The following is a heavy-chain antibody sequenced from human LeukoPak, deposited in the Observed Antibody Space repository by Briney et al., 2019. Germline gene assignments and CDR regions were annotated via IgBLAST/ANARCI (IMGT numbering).Heavy chain of an antibody. Sequence: SETLSLTCAVYGGSFSGYYWSWIRQPPGKGLEWIGEINHSGSTNYNPSLKSRVTISVDTSKNQFSLKLSSVTAADTAVYYCARGPRYYGSGSYYNAVGYYGMDVWGQGTTVTVSS. J-gene: IGHJ6*02. V-gene: IGHV4-34*01. D-gene: IGHD3-10*01. CDR1: GGSFSGYY. CDR2: INHSGST. CDR3: ARGPRYYGSGSYYNAVGYYGMDV.